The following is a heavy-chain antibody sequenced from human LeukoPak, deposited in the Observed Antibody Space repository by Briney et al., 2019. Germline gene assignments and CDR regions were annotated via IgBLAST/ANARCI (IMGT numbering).Heavy chain of an antibody. CDR2: ISYSGST. V-gene: IGHV4-59*01. J-gene: IGHJ1*01. Sequence: PSETMFFTCTVPGGPTSSYYWSWIRQPPGKGLEWTGCISYSGSTNYNPSLKSRVTISVDTSRNQFSLKRISVTGAGTAVYDGARVLAETSLLAFQHGGQGTLVTVAS. D-gene: IGHD2-15*01. CDR1: GGPTSSYY. CDR3: ARVLAETSLLAFQH.